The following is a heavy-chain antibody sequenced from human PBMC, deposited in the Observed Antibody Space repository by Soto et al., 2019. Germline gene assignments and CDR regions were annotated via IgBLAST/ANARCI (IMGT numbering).Heavy chain of an antibody. J-gene: IGHJ4*02. Sequence: QVQLVQSGAEVKKPGDSVRVSCKASGYTFTSYGIGWVRQAPGQGLEWMGWIRANNGNTKYAQKLQGRVTMTTDASTSTAYMELRSLRSDDAAVYYCARDGYFDHWGQGTLVTVSS. CDR2: IRANNGNT. V-gene: IGHV1-18*01. CDR1: GYTFTSYG. CDR3: ARDGYFDH.